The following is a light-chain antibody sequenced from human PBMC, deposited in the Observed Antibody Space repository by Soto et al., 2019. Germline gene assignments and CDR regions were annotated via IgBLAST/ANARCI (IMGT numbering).Light chain of an antibody. Sequence: QAVVTQPPSVSGAPGQRVTISCTGSSSNIGAGYDVHWYQQLPGTAPKLLIYGNSNRPSGVPDRFSGSKSGTSASLAITELQAEDEADYSCQSYDSSLSGWVFGGGTKVTVL. CDR1: SSNIGAGYD. V-gene: IGLV1-40*01. CDR2: GNS. J-gene: IGLJ3*02. CDR3: QSYDSSLSGWV.